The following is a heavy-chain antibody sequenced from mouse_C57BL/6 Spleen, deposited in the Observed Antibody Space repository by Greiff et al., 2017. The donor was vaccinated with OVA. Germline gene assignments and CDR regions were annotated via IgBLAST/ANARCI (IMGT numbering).Heavy chain of an antibody. CDR3: ARDKDSNYYAMDY. CDR2: ISDGGSYT. J-gene: IGHJ4*01. CDR1: GFTFSSYA. V-gene: IGHV5-4*01. D-gene: IGHD2-5*01. Sequence: EVQGVESGGGLVKPGGSLKLSCAASGFTFSSYAMSWVRQTPEKRLEWVATISDGGSYTYYPDNVKGRFTISRDNAKNNLYLQMSHLKSEDTAMYYCARDKDSNYYAMDYWGQGTSVTVSS.